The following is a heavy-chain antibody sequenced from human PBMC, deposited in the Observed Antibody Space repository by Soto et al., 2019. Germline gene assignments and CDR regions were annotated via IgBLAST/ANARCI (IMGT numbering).Heavy chain of an antibody. D-gene: IGHD2-21*02. V-gene: IGHV3-73*01. CDR1: GFIFSDST. CDR2: IRSKANGYAT. Sequence: EVQLVESGGGLVQPGGSLKLSCAASGFIFSDSTMHWVRQTSGKGLEWIGRIRSKANGYATTYTASVKGRFTISRDDSKNTAYLQMNSLKTEDTAVYYCTRSPRGGDPGNYWGQGTLVTVSS. CDR3: TRSPRGGDPGNY. J-gene: IGHJ4*02.